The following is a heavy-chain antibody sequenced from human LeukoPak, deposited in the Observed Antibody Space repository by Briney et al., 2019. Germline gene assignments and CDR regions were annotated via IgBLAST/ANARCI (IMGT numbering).Heavy chain of an antibody. CDR1: GYTFTSYA. CDR2: INTNTGNP. D-gene: IGHD1-26*01. J-gene: IGHJ6*03. CDR3: ARGRGSSARLGYYFYYIDV. Sequence: VASVKVSCKASGYTFTSYAMNWVRQAPGQGLEWMGWINTNTGNPTYAQGFTGRFVFSLETSVSTSYLQISSLKAEDTAVYYCARGRGSSARLGYYFYYIDVWGKGTTVTVSS. V-gene: IGHV7-4-1*02.